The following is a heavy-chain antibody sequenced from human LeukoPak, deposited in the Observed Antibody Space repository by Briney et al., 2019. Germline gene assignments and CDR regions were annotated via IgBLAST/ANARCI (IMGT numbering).Heavy chain of an antibody. D-gene: IGHD3-10*01. CDR3: ARGGSGSPADY. J-gene: IGHJ4*02. V-gene: IGHV3-64*01. CDR2: ISSNGGTI. Sequence: GGSLRLSCAASGFTFSSYTMHGVRQAPGKGLEYVSAISSNGGTIYYANSVKGRFTITRDNSKSTLYLQMGSLRAEDMAVYYCARGGSGSPADYWGRGTLVTVSS. CDR1: GFTFSSYT.